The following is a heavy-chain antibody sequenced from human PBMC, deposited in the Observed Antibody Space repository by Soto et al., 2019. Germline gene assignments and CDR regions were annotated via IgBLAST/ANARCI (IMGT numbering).Heavy chain of an antibody. J-gene: IGHJ6*02. V-gene: IGHV1-69*13. Sequence: SSVKFSCKASGGSFSGYAISWVRQAPGQGLEWMGGIIPIFGTANYAQKFQGRVTITADESTSTAYMELSSLRSEDTAVYYCARDGIVVVPAAISYYYYGMDVWGQGTTVTVSS. CDR2: IIPIFGTA. CDR1: GGSFSGYA. D-gene: IGHD2-2*02. CDR3: ARDGIVVVPAAISYYYYGMDV.